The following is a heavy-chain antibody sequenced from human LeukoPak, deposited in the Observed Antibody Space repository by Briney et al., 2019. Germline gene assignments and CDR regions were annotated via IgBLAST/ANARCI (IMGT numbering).Heavy chain of an antibody. J-gene: IGHJ4*02. CDR1: GLTFSSYA. CDR3: AKDPLGYCSSTSCYTDDY. D-gene: IGHD2-2*02. CDR2: ISGSGGST. Sequence: GGSLRLSCAASGLTFSSYAMSWVRQAPGKGLEWVSAISGSGGSTYYADSVEGRFTISRDNSKNTLYLQMNSLRAEDTAVYYCAKDPLGYCSSTSCYTDDYWGQGTLVTVSS. V-gene: IGHV3-23*01.